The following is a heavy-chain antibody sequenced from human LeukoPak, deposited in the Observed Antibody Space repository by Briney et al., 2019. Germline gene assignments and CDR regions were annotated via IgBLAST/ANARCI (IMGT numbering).Heavy chain of an antibody. Sequence: SETLSLTCAVYGGSFSGYYWSWIRQPPGKGLEWIGEINHSGSTNYNPSLKSRVTISVDTSKNQFSLKLSSVTAADTAVYYCVRSYQLLYGIGNFDYWGQGTLVTVSS. CDR2: INHSGST. V-gene: IGHV4-34*01. J-gene: IGHJ4*02. D-gene: IGHD2-2*02. CDR3: VRSYQLLYGIGNFDY. CDR1: GGSFSGYY.